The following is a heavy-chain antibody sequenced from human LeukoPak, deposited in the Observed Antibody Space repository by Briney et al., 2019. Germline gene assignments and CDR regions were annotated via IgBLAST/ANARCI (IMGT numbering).Heavy chain of an antibody. J-gene: IGHJ5*02. CDR1: GGSISSYY. Sequence: SETLSLTCTVSGGSISSYYWSWIRQPPGKGLEWIGYIYYSGSTNYNPSLKSRVTISVDTSKNQFSLKLSSVTAADTAVYYCARRAINSGDLLFDPWGQGTLVTVSS. CDR2: IYYSGST. V-gene: IGHV4-59*08. D-gene: IGHD2-21*02. CDR3: ARRAINSGDLLFDP.